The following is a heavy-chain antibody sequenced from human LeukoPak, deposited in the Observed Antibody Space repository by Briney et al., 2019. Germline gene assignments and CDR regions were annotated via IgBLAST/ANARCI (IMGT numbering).Heavy chain of an antibody. CDR1: GYTFTGYY. J-gene: IGHJ4*02. V-gene: IGHV1-2*02. D-gene: IGHD5-18*01. CDR2: INPNSVGT. CDR3: ARGDVDTAMVTPDY. Sequence: GASVKVSCKASGYTFTGYYMHWVRQAPGQGLEWMGWINPNSVGTNNEQKFQGRVTMTRDTSISTAYMELSRLRFDDTAVYYCARGDVDTAMVTPDYWGQGTLVTVSS.